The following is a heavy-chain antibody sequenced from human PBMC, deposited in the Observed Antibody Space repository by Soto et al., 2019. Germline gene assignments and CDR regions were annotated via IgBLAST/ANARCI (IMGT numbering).Heavy chain of an antibody. CDR2: IIPIFGTA. CDR3: ASKYYYDSSGYYPYYYYYYGIGV. D-gene: IGHD3-22*01. CDR1: GGTFSSYA. Sequence: SGKGSCTASGGTFSSYAISWVRQAPGQGLEWMGGIIPIFGTANYAQKFQGRVTITADKSTSTAYMELSSLRSEDTAVYYCASKYYYDSSGYYPYYYYYYGIGVRGQGTTFPVS. J-gene: IGHJ6*02. V-gene: IGHV1-69*06.